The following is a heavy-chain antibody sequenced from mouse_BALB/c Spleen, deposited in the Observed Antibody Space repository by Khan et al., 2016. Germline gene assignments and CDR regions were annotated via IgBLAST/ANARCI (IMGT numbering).Heavy chain of an antibody. V-gene: IGHV5-9-3*01. CDR2: ISSGGSYT. J-gene: IGHJ2*01. D-gene: IGHD1-1*01. Sequence: EVELVESGGGLVKPGGSLKLSCAASGFTFSSYAMSWVRQTPEKRLEWVATISSGGSYTYYTDSVKGPVTFTGDKPKNTLYLQMSSLRSEDTAMYYCARRYGSSYYCDYWGQGTTLTVSS. CDR3: ARRYGSSYYCDY. CDR1: GFTFSSYA.